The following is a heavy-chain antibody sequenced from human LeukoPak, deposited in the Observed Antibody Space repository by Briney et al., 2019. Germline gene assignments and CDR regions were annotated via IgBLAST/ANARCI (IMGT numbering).Heavy chain of an antibody. V-gene: IGHV1-2*02. CDR1: GYTFTAYY. CDR2: INPNSGGT. Sequence: ASVKVSCKASGYTFTAYYMHWVRQAPGQGLEWMGWINPNSGGTNYAQKFQGRVTMTRDTSISTAYMELSRLRSDDTAVYYCARSWRFCSGGGCYPIDYWGQGTLVTVSS. J-gene: IGHJ4*02. D-gene: IGHD2-15*01. CDR3: ARSWRFCSGGGCYPIDY.